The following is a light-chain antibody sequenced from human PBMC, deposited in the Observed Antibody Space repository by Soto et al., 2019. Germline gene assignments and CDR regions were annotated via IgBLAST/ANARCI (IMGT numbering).Light chain of an antibody. CDR3: SSYTSSSTPLYV. CDR1: SSDVGGYNY. J-gene: IGLJ1*01. CDR2: DVS. Sequence: QSVLTQPASVSGSPGQSITISCTGTSSDVGGYNYVSWYQQHRGKAPKLMIYDVSNRPSGVSNRFSGSKSGNTASLTISGLQAEDEADYYCSSYTSSSTPLYVFGTG. V-gene: IGLV2-14*01.